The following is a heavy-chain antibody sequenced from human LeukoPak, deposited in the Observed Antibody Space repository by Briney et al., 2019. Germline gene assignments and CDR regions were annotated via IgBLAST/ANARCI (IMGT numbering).Heavy chain of an antibody. V-gene: IGHV3-23*01. Sequence: GGSLRLSCAASGFTFSSYGMSWVRQAPGKGLEWVSTISGPIISTYYADSVKGRFTISRDNSKNTLYLQMNSLRAEDTAVYYCAKDLYPYERYSYGRSSFDYWGQGTLVTVSS. CDR1: GFTFSSYG. CDR3: AKDLYPYERYSYGRSSFDY. D-gene: IGHD5-18*01. CDR2: ISGPIIST. J-gene: IGHJ4*02.